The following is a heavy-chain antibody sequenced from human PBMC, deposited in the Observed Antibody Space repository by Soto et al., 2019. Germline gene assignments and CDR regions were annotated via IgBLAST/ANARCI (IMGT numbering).Heavy chain of an antibody. V-gene: IGHV4-31*03. Sequence: QVQLQESGPGLVKPSQTLSVTCTVSGGSVSSDDYSWSWIRQHPGKGLEWIGYIRDSGSTSYNPSHEGRVTISVDTSKNQFSLRLRSVTAADTAVYYCARAMANYFDYWGQGTLVTASS. J-gene: IGHJ4*02. CDR2: IRDSGST. CDR1: GGSVSSDDYS. D-gene: IGHD2-8*01. CDR3: ARAMANYFDY.